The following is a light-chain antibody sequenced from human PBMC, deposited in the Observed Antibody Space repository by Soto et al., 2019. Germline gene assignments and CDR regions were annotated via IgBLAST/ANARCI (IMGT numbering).Light chain of an antibody. V-gene: IGKV1-9*01. CDR3: QQLNSYPLT. Sequence: DLQLTQSPSFLSASVGDRVTITCRASQGISNYLAWYQQKPGKAPNLLIYVASTLQSGVPSRFSGSGSGTEFTLTIRSLQPEDCAIYFCQQLNSYPLTFGGGTRVEIK. CDR1: QGISNY. CDR2: VAS. J-gene: IGKJ4*01.